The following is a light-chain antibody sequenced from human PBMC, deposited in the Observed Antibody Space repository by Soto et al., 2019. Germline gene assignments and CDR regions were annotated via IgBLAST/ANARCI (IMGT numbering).Light chain of an antibody. V-gene: IGLV3-21*02. CDR3: QVWGGSDDPVV. Sequence: SYELTQAPSVSVAPGQTARITCGGDDLGSRDVHWYQQRPRQAPVLVVYDDIDRPSGIPERFSGSNSENTATLTINRVEAGDEADYYCQVWGGSDDPVVFGGGTKLTVL. CDR1: DLGSRD. J-gene: IGLJ2*01. CDR2: DDI.